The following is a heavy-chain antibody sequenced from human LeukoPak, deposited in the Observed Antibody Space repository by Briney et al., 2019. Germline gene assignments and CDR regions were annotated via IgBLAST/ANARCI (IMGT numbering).Heavy chain of an antibody. V-gene: IGHV3-30-3*01. J-gene: IGHJ5*02. Sequence: GGSLRLSCAASGFTFSSYAMHWVRQAPGKGLEWVAVISYDGSNKYYADSVKGRFTISRDNSKNTLYLQMNSLRAKDTAVYYCARNGRNVNWFDPWGQGTLVTVSS. CDR2: ISYDGSNK. CDR3: ARNGRNVNWFDP. CDR1: GFTFSSYA.